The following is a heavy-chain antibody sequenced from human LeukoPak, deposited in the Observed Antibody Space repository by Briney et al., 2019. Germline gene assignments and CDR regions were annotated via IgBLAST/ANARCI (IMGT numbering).Heavy chain of an antibody. CDR3: ARQIAVAGNWFDP. D-gene: IGHD6-19*01. V-gene: IGHV4-61*02. CDR1: GGSISSGSYY. CDR2: IYTSGST. J-gene: IGHJ5*02. Sequence: PSETLSLTCTVSGGSISSGSYYWSWIRQPAGKGLEWIGRIYTSGSTNYNPSLKSRVTISVDTSKNQFSLKLSSVTAADTAVYYCARQIAVAGNWFDPWGQGTLVTVSS.